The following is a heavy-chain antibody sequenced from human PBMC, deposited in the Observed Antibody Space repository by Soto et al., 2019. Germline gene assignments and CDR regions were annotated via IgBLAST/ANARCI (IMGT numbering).Heavy chain of an antibody. D-gene: IGHD1-1*01. J-gene: IGHJ5*02. CDR2: AYYRSKWYN. Sequence: SQTLSLTCAISGDSVSSNSVAWNWIRQSPSRGLEWLGRAYYRSKWYNDYAVSVKSRITINPDTSKNQFSLQLNSVTPEDTAVYYCARAREYTTGWHRWFDPWGQGTLVTVSS. CDR1: GDSVSSNSVA. CDR3: ARAREYTTGWHRWFDP. V-gene: IGHV6-1*01.